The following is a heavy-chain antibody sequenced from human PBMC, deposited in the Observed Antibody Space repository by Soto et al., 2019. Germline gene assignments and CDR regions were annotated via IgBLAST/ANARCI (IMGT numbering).Heavy chain of an antibody. CDR3: ARDPRGYSYGYFSPFDY. V-gene: IGHV3-21*01. D-gene: IGHD5-18*01. CDR2: ISSSSSYI. J-gene: IGHJ4*02. CDR1: GFTFSSYS. Sequence: PGGSLRLSCAASGFTFSSYSMNWVRQAPGKGLEWVSSISSSSSYIYYADPVKGRFTISRDNAKNSLYLQMNSLRAEDTAVYYCARDPRGYSYGYFSPFDYWGQGTLVTVSS.